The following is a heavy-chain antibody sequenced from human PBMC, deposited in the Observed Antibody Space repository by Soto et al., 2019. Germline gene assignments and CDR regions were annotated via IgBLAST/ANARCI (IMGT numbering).Heavy chain of an antibody. CDR2: ISKSSDTI. CDR3: ARDAFDYDTTGYHCDS. Sequence: EVQLVESGGGLVQPGGSLRLTCAASGFSFSNYNMNWVRQAPGKGLEWVSYISKSSDTIYYADSVRGRFSISRDNGKNSLYLQMDSLRDEDTAVYYCARDAFDYDTTGYHCDSWGQGTLVTVSS. V-gene: IGHV3-48*02. CDR1: GFSFSNYN. J-gene: IGHJ4*02. D-gene: IGHD3-22*01.